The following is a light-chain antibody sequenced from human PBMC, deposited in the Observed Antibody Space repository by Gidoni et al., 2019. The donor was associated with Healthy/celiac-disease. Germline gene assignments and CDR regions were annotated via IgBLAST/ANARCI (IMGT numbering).Light chain of an antibody. CDR1: GSNIGSNT. CDR2: SNN. Sequence: QSVLTQPPPASGTPGQRVTISCSGRGSNIGSNTVNWYQQLPGTAPKLLIYSNNQRPSGVPDRFSGSKSGTSASLAISGLQSEDEADYYCAAWDDSLKKVFGGGTKLTVL. CDR3: AAWDDSLKKV. J-gene: IGLJ3*02. V-gene: IGLV1-44*01.